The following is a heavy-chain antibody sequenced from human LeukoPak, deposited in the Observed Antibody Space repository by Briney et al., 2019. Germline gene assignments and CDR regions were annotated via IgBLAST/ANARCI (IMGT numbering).Heavy chain of an antibody. CDR3: ARRSIVDWYFDL. V-gene: IGHV4-59*08. Sequence: PSETLSLTCTVSGGSISSYYWSWIRQPPGKGLQWIGYIYYSGSTNYNPSLKSRVTISVDTSKNQFSLKLSSVTAADTAVYYCARRSIVDWYFDLWGRGTLVTVSS. D-gene: IGHD1-26*01. CDR1: GGSISSYY. CDR2: IYYSGST. J-gene: IGHJ2*01.